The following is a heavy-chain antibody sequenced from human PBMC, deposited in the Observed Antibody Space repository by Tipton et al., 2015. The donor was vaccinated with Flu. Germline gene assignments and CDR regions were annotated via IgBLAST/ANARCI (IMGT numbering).Heavy chain of an antibody. V-gene: IGHV1-69*01. CDR1: GGGFSSYG. J-gene: IGHJ4*02. CDR3: ARDPHCSGGRCYDY. Sequence: QLVQSGGEVKKPGSSVKVSRRASGGGFSSYGISWVRQAPGQGLEWMGGIIPIFGSANYAQKFQDRVTITADESTTTVYMELSRLRSEDTAIYYCARDPHCSGGRCYDYWGQGTLVTVSS. D-gene: IGHD2-15*01. CDR2: IIPIFGSA.